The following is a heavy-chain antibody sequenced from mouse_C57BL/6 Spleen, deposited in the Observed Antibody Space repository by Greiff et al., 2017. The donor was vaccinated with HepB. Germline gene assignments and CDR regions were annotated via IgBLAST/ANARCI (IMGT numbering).Heavy chain of an antibody. CDR2: IYPGSGNT. CDR1: GYTFTDYY. CDR3: ARSYYGSRYAMDY. J-gene: IGHJ4*01. Sequence: QVQLQQSGAELVRPGASVKLSCKASGYTFTDYYINWVKQRPGQGLEWIARIYPGSGNTYYNEKFKGKATLTAEKSSSTAYMQLSSLTSEDSAVYFCARSYYGSRYAMDYWGQGTSVTVSS. V-gene: IGHV1-76*01. D-gene: IGHD1-1*01.